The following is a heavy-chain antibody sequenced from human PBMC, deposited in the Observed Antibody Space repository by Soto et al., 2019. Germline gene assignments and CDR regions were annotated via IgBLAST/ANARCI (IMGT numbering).Heavy chain of an antibody. V-gene: IGHV3-21*01. D-gene: IGHD3-3*01. Sequence: EVQLVESGGGLVKPGGSLRLSCAASGFTFSSYSMNWVRQAPGKGLEWVSSISSSSSYIYYADSVKGRFTISRDNDKNSLYLQMNSLRAEDTAVYYCARDRDFQPYDFWSGYYFVDDYWGQGTLDTVSS. CDR1: GFTFSSYS. CDR3: ARDRDFQPYDFWSGYYFVDDY. J-gene: IGHJ4*02. CDR2: ISSSSSYI.